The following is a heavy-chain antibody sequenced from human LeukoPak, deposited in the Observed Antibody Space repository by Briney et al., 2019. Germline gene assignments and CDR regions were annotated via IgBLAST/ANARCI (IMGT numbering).Heavy chain of an antibody. CDR1: GGTFSFYA. Sequence: SVKVSCKASGGTFSFYAINWVRQAPGQGLEWMGRIIPIPGMANYAQKFQGRVTITADSSTSTAYMEVSSLRSEDTAVYYCARAVVVARGLMAYFDYWGQGTLVTVPS. D-gene: IGHD3-10*01. J-gene: IGHJ4*02. V-gene: IGHV1-69*04. CDR2: IIPIPGMA. CDR3: ARAVVVARGLMAYFDY.